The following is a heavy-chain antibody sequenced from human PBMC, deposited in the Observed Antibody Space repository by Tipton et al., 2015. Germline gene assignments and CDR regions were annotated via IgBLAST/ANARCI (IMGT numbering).Heavy chain of an antibody. J-gene: IGHJ4*02. CDR2: IYHSGST. CDR1: GGSISSRNW. D-gene: IGHD3-10*01. V-gene: IGHV4-4*01. Sequence: TLSLTCDVLGGSISSRNWWSWVRQPPGKGLEWIGEIYHSGSTNYSPSLKSRVIVSVDKSNNRFSLRLTSLTAADTAVYFCACGSPRGQLDYWGQGTLVTVSS. CDR3: ACGSPRGQLDY.